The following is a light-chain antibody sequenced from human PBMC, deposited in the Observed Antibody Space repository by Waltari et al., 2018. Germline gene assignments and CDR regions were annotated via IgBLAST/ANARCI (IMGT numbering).Light chain of an antibody. CDR2: DVT. Sequence: QSALTQPRSVSGSPGQSVAISCTGTSSDVGGYNYVSWYQQHPGKAPKIIIYDVTKRPSGVPDRFSGSKSGNTASLTISGLQAEDEADYYCCSYAGSDTYVFGTGTEVTFL. CDR1: SSDVGGYNY. CDR3: CSYAGSDTYV. V-gene: IGLV2-11*01. J-gene: IGLJ1*01.